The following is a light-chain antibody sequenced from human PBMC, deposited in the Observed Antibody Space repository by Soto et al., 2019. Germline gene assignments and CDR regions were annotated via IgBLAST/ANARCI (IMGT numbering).Light chain of an antibody. CDR1: QSVLHSSNDKNY. Sequence: DIVMTQSPDSLAVSLGERATINCKSSQSVLHSSNDKNYLAWYQHKPGQPPKLLIYWASTRESGVPDRFSGSGSGTDFTLTISSLQAEDVAVYYCQQYYSSPPYTFGQGTKLEIK. J-gene: IGKJ2*01. CDR2: WAS. CDR3: QQYYSSPPYT. V-gene: IGKV4-1*01.